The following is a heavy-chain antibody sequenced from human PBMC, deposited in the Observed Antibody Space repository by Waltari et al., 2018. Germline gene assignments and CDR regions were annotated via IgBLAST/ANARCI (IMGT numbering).Heavy chain of an antibody. CDR1: GAAINTGDYF. D-gene: IGHD3-10*01. CDR2: IYTGGST. Sequence: QVQLQESGQGLVKPSQTLSLTCTVSGAAINTGDYFLSWVRQPAGEGLEWIGRIYTGGSTDYNPSLWGRVTISLDTSKSQVSLKLTAVTAADSAVYYCARHLENFYGAGRGNWFDPWGPGTRVTVSS. V-gene: IGHV4-61*02. CDR3: ARHLENFYGAGRGNWFDP. J-gene: IGHJ5*02.